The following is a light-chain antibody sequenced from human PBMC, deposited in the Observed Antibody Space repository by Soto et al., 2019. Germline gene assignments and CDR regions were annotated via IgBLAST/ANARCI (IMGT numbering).Light chain of an antibody. V-gene: IGKV3-15*01. CDR1: QSVSSN. CDR3: QQYGSSPLT. CDR2: GAS. J-gene: IGKJ4*02. Sequence: EIVMTQSPATLSVSPGERATLSCRASQSVSSNLAWYQQKPGQAPRLLIYGASTRATGIPARFSGSGSETDFTLTISRLEPEDFAVYYCQQYGSSPLTFGGGTKVDIK.